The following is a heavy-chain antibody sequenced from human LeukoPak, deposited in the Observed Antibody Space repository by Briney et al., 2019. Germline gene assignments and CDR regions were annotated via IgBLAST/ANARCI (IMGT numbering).Heavy chain of an antibody. D-gene: IGHD6-6*01. V-gene: IGHV3-21*01. Sequence: PGGSLRLSCAASGFTFSTYSMNWVRQAPGKGLEWVSSISSSGTYIQYADSVKGRFTISRDNAKNSLYLQMNSLRAEDTAVYYCANSLISSSQVDYWGQGTLVTVSS. CDR1: GFTFSTYS. CDR2: ISSSGTYI. CDR3: ANSLISSSQVDY. J-gene: IGHJ4*02.